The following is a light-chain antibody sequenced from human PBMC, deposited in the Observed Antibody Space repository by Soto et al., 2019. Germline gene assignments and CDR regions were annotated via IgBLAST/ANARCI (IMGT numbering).Light chain of an antibody. CDR2: WAS. CDR3: QQYYSTPLT. Sequence: DIVMTQSPDSLAVSLGERATINCKSSQSVLYSLNNQNYLAWYQQKPGQPPKLLFYWASTRESGVPDRFSGWGSGTDFTLSISSLQAEDVAVYYCQQYYSTPLTFGGGTKVDIK. V-gene: IGKV4-1*01. CDR1: QSVLYSLNNQNY. J-gene: IGKJ4*01.